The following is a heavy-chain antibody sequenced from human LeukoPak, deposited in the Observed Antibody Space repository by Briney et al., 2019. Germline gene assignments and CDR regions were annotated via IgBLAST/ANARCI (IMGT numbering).Heavy chain of an antibody. CDR2: IYYSGST. V-gene: IGHV4-39*07. CDR1: GGSISSSIYF. Sequence: PSETLSLTCTVSGGSISSSIYFWGWIRQPPGRGLEWFGSIYYSGSTYYNPSPKSRVTISVDTSKNQFSLKLSSVTAADTAVYYCARTTEGYCRSTSCYGFYYSYYMDVWGKGTTVTISS. J-gene: IGHJ6*03. CDR3: ARTTEGYCRSTSCYGFYYSYYMDV. D-gene: IGHD2-2*01.